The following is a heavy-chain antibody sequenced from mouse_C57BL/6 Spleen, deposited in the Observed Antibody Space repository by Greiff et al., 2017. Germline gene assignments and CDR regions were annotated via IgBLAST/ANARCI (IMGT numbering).Heavy chain of an antibody. CDR2: IYPGDGDT. CDR1: GYAFSSYW. Sequence: QVQLQQSGAELVKPGASVKISCKASGYAFSSYWMNWVKQRLGKGLEWIGQIYPGDGDTNYNGKFKGKATLTADKSSSTAYMQLSSLTSEDSAVYFCARSDQGFDYWGQGTTLTVSS. J-gene: IGHJ2*01. V-gene: IGHV1-80*01. CDR3: ARSDQGFDY.